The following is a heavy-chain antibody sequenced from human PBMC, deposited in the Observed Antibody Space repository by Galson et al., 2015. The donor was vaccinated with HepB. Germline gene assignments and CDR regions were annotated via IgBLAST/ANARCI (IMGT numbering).Heavy chain of an antibody. D-gene: IGHD1-26*01. J-gene: IGHJ5*02. CDR2: ISYDGSNK. V-gene: IGHV3-30-3*01. CDR3: ARGGGEWDLLISRTFDP. CDR1: GFTFSNYA. Sequence: SLRLSCAASGFTFSNYAMHWVRQAPGKGLEWVAVISYDGSNKYYADSMKGRFTISRDDSKNTLYLQMNSLRAEDTAVYYCARGGGEWDLLISRTFDPWGQGTLVTVSS.